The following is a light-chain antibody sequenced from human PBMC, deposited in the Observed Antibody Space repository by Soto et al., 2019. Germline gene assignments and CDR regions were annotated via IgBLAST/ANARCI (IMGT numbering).Light chain of an antibody. Sequence: EIVMTQSPATLSVSPGERATLSCRASQSVSTNLAWYQQKPGQAPRLLIYGASTRATGIPARFSGSGSGTDFTLTISSLQPEDFATYYCQQSYNAPITFGQGTRLEIK. CDR3: QQSYNAPIT. CDR2: GAS. CDR1: QSVSTN. V-gene: IGKV3-15*01. J-gene: IGKJ5*01.